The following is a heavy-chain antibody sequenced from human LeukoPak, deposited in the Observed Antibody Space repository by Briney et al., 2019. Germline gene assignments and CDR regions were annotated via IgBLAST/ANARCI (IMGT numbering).Heavy chain of an antibody. Sequence: SSETLSLTCTVSGGSISSYYWSWIRQPPGKGLEWIGYIYYSGSTNYNPSLKSRVTISVDTSKNQFSLKLSSVTAADTAVYYCARESYSSAKNFDYWGQGTLVTVSS. CDR3: ARESYSSAKNFDY. CDR2: IYYSGST. V-gene: IGHV4-59*12. CDR1: GGSISSYY. J-gene: IGHJ4*02. D-gene: IGHD6-19*01.